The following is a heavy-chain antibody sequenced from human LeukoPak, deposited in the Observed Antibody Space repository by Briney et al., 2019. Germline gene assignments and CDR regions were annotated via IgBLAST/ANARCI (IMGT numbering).Heavy chain of an antibody. Sequence: PSETLSLTCTVSGGSISSSNYYWSRIRQHPGKGLEWIGYTYYSGSTYYNPSLKSRVTISVDTSKNQFSLKLSSVTAADTAVYYCARERDHAGNCSGGSCNWFDPWGQGTLVTVSS. D-gene: IGHD2-15*01. CDR2: TYYSGST. CDR1: GGSISSSNYY. V-gene: IGHV4-31*03. J-gene: IGHJ5*02. CDR3: ARERDHAGNCSGGSCNWFDP.